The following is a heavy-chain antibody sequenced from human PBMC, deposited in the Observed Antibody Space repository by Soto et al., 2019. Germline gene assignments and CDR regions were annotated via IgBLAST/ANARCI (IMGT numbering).Heavy chain of an antibody. CDR3: ARDQIHYDFWIPMDDAFDI. V-gene: IGHV1-69*04. Sequence: SVKVSCKASGGTFSSYTISWVRQAPGQGLEWMGRIIPILGIANYAQKFQGRVTITADKSTSTAYMELSSLRSEDTAVYYCARDQIHYDFWIPMDDAFDIWGQGTMVTVSS. CDR2: IIPILGIA. J-gene: IGHJ3*02. CDR1: GGTFSSYT. D-gene: IGHD3-3*01.